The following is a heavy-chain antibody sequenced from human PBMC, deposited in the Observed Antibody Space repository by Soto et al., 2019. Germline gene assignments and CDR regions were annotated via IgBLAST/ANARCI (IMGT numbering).Heavy chain of an antibody. D-gene: IGHD1-26*01. V-gene: IGHV4-59*01. CDR1: GDSISTYY. CDR2: IYYLGRT. Sequence: QVQLQESGPGLVKPSETLSLTCTVSGDSISTYYWNWVRQPLGKGLEWIGYIYYLGRTNYNPSLRSRVTMSLDTSKNQISLNLISVTAADTAVYYCARDRVGLTHFDYWGQGILVTVSS. CDR3: ARDRVGLTHFDY. J-gene: IGHJ4*02.